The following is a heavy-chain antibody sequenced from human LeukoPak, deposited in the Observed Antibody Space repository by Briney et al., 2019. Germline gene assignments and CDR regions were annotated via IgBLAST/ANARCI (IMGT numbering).Heavy chain of an antibody. CDR1: GYTFTVYY. Sequence: GASVKVSCKASGYTFTVYYMHWVRQAPGQGLEWMGWINPNSGGTNYAQKFQGRVTMTRDTSISTAHMELSRLRSDDTAVYYCARWVKYCSSTSCYAEDYYYGMDVWGQGTTVTVSS. CDR2: INPNSGGT. CDR3: ARWVKYCSSTSCYAEDYYYGMDV. D-gene: IGHD2-2*01. V-gene: IGHV1-2*02. J-gene: IGHJ6*02.